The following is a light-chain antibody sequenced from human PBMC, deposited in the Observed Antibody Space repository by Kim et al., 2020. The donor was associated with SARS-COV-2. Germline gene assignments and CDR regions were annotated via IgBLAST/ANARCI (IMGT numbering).Light chain of an antibody. CDR1: NIGSKN. CDR3: QVWDSSTV. J-gene: IGLJ2*01. V-gene: IGLV3-9*01. Sequence: SYELTQPLSVSVALGQTARITCGGNNIGSKNVHWYQQKPGQAPVLLIYRDNTRPSGIPERFSGSNSGNAATLTVSRGQAGDEADYYCQVWDSSTVFGGGTQLTVL. CDR2: RDN.